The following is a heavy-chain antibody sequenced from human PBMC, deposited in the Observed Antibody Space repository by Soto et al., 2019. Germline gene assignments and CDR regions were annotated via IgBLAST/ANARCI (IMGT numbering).Heavy chain of an antibody. J-gene: IGHJ6*02. CDR1: GFTFSSYG. D-gene: IGHD3-16*01. CDR2: ISYDGSNK. CDR3: AKSAFNTDYYYYGMDV. V-gene: IGHV3-30*18. Sequence: PGGSLRLSCAASGFTFSSYGMHWVRQAPGKGLEWLAVISYDGSNKYYADSVKGRFTISRDNSKNTLYLQMNSRRAEDTAVYYCAKSAFNTDYYYYGMDVWGQGTTVTVSS.